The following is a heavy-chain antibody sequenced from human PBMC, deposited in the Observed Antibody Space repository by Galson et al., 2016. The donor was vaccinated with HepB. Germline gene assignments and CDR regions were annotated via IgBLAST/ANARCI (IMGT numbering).Heavy chain of an antibody. V-gene: IGHV3-23*01. Sequence: SLRLSCAASGFTFSSYAMSWVRQAPGKGLEWVSGMSGNGGSTLYADSVKGRFTISRDNSKNTLYLQMTNLRAEDTSLYYCAKGTLGLWFGELFEGGMDVWGQGTTVTVS. D-gene: IGHD3-10*01. CDR3: AKGTLGLWFGELFEGGMDV. CDR2: MSGNGGST. CDR1: GFTFSSYA. J-gene: IGHJ6*02.